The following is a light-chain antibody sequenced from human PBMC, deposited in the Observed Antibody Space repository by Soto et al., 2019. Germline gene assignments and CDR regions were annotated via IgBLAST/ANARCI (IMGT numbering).Light chain of an antibody. V-gene: IGKV3-15*01. CDR2: GAS. CDR1: QSVSSN. Sequence: EIVMTQSPATLSVSPGERATLSCWASQSVSSNLAWYQQKPGQAPRLVIYGASTRATGIPARFSGSGSGTEFTLTISSLQSEDFAVYYCQQYSDWPRTFGQGTTVEIK. CDR3: QQYSDWPRT. J-gene: IGKJ1*01.